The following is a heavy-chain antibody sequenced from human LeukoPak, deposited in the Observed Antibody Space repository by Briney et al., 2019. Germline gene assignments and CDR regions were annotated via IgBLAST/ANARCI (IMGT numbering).Heavy chain of an antibody. CDR1: GYTFTSYA. D-gene: IGHD3-3*01. V-gene: IGHV7-4-1*02. Sequence: ASVKVSCKASGYTFTSYAMNCVRQAPGQGLEWMGWINTNTGNPTYAQGFTGRFVLSLDTSVSTAYLQISSLKAEDTAVYYCARDPNGYDFWSGPTEEGDAFDIWGQGTMVTVSS. J-gene: IGHJ3*02. CDR2: INTNTGNP. CDR3: ARDPNGYDFWSGPTEEGDAFDI.